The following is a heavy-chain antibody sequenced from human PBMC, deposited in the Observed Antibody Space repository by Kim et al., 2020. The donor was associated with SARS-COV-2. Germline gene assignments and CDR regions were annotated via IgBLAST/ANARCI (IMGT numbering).Heavy chain of an antibody. V-gene: IGHV3-33*01. CDR1: GFTFSSYG. CDR3: ARDLLVGATSYGMDV. D-gene: IGHD1-26*01. CDR2: IWYDGSNK. J-gene: IGHJ6*02. Sequence: GGSLRLSCAASGFTFSSYGMHWVRQAPGKGLEWVPVIWYDGSNKYYADSVKGRFTISRDNSKNTLYLQMNSLRAEDTAVYYCARDLLVGATSYGMDVWGQGTTVTVSS.